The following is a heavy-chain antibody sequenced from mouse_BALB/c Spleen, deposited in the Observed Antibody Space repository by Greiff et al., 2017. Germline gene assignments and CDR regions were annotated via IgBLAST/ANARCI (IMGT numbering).Heavy chain of an antibody. CDR3: ARAEMVRDYFDY. V-gene: IGHV3-8*02. CDR2: ISYSGST. CDR1: GDSTTSGY. D-gene: IGHD2-1*01. J-gene: IGHJ2*01. Sequence: EVQLQQSGPSLVKPSQTLSLTCSVTGDSTTSGYWNWIRKFPGNKLEYMGYISYSGSTYYNPSLKSRISITRDTSKNQYYLQLNSVTTEDTATYYCARAEMVRDYFDYWGQGTTLTVSS.